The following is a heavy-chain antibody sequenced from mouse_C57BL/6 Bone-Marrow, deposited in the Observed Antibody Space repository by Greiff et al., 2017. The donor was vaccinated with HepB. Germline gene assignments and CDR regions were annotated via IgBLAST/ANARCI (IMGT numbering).Heavy chain of an antibody. CDR3: ARDRFTTVVATH. D-gene: IGHD1-1*01. J-gene: IGHJ3*01. Sequence: EVQRVESGPGLVKPSQSLSLTCSVTGYSITSGYYWNWIRQFPGNKLEWMGYISYDGSNNYNPSLKNRISITRDTSKNQFFLKLNSVTTEDTATYYCARDRFTTVVATHWGQGTLVTVSA. V-gene: IGHV3-6*01. CDR2: ISYDGSN. CDR1: GYSITSGYY.